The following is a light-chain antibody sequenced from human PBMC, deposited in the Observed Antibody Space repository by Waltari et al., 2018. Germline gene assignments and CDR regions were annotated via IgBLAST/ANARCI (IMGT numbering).Light chain of an antibody. CDR1: QSVSSY. Sequence: EIVLTQSPATLSLSPGEIAPLSCRASQSVSSYLAWYQQKPGQAPRLLIYDASNRATGIPARFSGSGSGTDFTLTISSLEPEDFAVYYCQQRIDWPLTFGGGTKVKIK. V-gene: IGKV3-11*01. J-gene: IGKJ4*01. CDR2: DAS. CDR3: QQRIDWPLT.